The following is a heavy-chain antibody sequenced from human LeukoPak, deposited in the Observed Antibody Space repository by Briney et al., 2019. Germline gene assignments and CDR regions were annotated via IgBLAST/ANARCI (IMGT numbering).Heavy chain of an antibody. Sequence: GGSLRLSCPASGFTFSNYAMTWVCQAPGKGLEWVSGILASGETTYYADSVKGRFTISRDNSKNTLYLQMNSLRAEDTAIYYCAKNYYDSSGPYSWVFDYWGQGTLVTVSS. D-gene: IGHD3-22*01. V-gene: IGHV3-23*01. CDR3: AKNYYDSSGPYSWVFDY. CDR2: ILASGETT. CDR1: GFTFSNYA. J-gene: IGHJ4*02.